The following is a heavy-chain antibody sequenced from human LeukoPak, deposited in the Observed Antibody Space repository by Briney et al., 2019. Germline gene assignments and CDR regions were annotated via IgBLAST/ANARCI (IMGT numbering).Heavy chain of an antibody. D-gene: IGHD2-15*01. J-gene: IGHJ4*02. Sequence: ASVKVSCKASGYTFTNYYMHWVRQAPGQGLEWMGIIDPSGGITSYAQKFQGRVTMTRDTSTSTVSMDLNSLRSEDTAVYYCATFGSGRITIDYWGQGTLVTVSS. CDR3: ATFGSGRITIDY. CDR2: IDPSGGIT. V-gene: IGHV1-46*01. CDR1: GYTFTNYY.